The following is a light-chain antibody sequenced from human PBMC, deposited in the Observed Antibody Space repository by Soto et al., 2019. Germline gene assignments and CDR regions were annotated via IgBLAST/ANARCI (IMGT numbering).Light chain of an antibody. V-gene: IGLV2-14*03. CDR1: SSDVGGYNF. CDR3: SSYTTSTTVV. CDR2: EVS. Sequence: SVLAEPGSVVGFAGQSITLYCTGTSSDVGGYNFVSWYQQHPGKAPKLMIYEVSSRPSGVSNRFSGSTASLTISGLQPEDEADYSCSSYTTSTTVVFGTGTKVTVL. J-gene: IGLJ1*01.